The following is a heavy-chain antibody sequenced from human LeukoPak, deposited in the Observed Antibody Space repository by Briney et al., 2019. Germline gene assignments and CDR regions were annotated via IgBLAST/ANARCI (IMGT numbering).Heavy chain of an antibody. J-gene: IGHJ4*02. Sequence: GGSLRLSCAASGFTFSSYWMTWVRQAPGKGLEWVANIKQDGSEKYYVDSVKGRFTISRDNSKNTLYLQMNSLRAEDTAVYYCARSSGSYWIYDYWGQGTLVTVSS. V-gene: IGHV3-7*01. D-gene: IGHD1-26*01. CDR3: ARSSGSYWIYDY. CDR2: IKQDGSEK. CDR1: GFTFSSYW.